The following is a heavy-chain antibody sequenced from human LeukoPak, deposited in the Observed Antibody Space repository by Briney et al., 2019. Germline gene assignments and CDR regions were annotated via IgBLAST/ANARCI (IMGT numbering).Heavy chain of an antibody. V-gene: IGHV3-23*01. J-gene: IGHJ4*02. D-gene: IGHD3-9*01. Sequence: GGSLRLSCAASGFTFSSYAMSWVRQAPGKGLEWVSAISGSGGSTYYADSVKGRFTISRDSSKNTLYLQMNSLRAEDTAVYYCAKSPYYDILTGYYPFDYWGQGTLVTVSS. CDR2: ISGSGGST. CDR1: GFTFSSYA. CDR3: AKSPYYDILTGYYPFDY.